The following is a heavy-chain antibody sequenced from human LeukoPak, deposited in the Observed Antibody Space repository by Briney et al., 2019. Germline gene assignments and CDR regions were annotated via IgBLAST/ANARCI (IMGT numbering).Heavy chain of an antibody. CDR3: ARFTPSSDYQFAFNY. CDR2: IYYSGST. CDR1: GGSISSGSYY. Sequence: PSETLSLTCTVSGGSISSGSYYWGWIRQPQGKGLEWIGSIYYSGSTYYNPSLKSRVTISVDTSKNQFSLKLTSVTAADTAVYYCARFTPSSDYQFAFNYWGQGTLVTVSS. J-gene: IGHJ4*02. D-gene: IGHD4-11*01. V-gene: IGHV4-39*01.